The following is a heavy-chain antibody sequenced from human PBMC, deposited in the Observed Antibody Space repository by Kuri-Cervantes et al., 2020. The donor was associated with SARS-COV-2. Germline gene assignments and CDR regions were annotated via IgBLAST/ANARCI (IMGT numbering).Heavy chain of an antibody. Sequence: ASVKVSCKASGYTFTSYYMHWVRQAPGQGLEWMGIINPSGGSTSYAQKFQGRVTMTRDTSTSTVYMELSSLRSEDTAVYYCARASRIQLWLYDALDIWGQGTMVTVSS. CDR3: ARASRIQLWLYDALDI. CDR2: INPSGGST. D-gene: IGHD5-18*01. J-gene: IGHJ3*02. CDR1: GYTFTSYY. V-gene: IGHV1-46*01.